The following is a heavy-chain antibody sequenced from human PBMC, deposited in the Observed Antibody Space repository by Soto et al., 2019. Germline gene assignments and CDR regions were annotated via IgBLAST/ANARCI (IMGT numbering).Heavy chain of an antibody. Sequence: SETLSLTCTVPGGSVSSGSYYWSWIRQPPGKRLEWIGYIYYSGSTNYNPSLKSRVTISVDTSKNQFSLKLSSVTAADTAVYYCARDYVYSPYSSSLDPWGQGTLVTVSS. CDR2: IYYSGST. V-gene: IGHV4-61*01. CDR1: GGSVSSGSYY. D-gene: IGHD6-13*01. J-gene: IGHJ5*02. CDR3: ARDYVYSPYSSSLDP.